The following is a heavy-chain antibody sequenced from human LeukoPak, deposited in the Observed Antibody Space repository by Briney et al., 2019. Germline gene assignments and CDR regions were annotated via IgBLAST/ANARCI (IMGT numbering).Heavy chain of an antibody. V-gene: IGHV3-21*01. J-gene: IGHJ4*02. CDR2: ISTGSSFI. Sequence: GGSLRLSCAASGFTLSSHTMNWVRQAPGKGLEWVSSISTGSSFIYYADSVKGRLTISRDNAKNSLYLQMNSLRAEDTAVYYCAREAPPRWVGTSYGDYGQPLDYWGQGTLVTVSS. D-gene: IGHD4-17*01. CDR1: GFTLSSHT. CDR3: AREAPPRWVGTSYGDYGQPLDY.